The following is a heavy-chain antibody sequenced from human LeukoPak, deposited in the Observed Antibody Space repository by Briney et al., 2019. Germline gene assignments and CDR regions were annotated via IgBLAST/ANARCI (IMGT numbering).Heavy chain of an antibody. V-gene: IGHV4-59*01. CDR3: ARTFGRGPRYFDL. J-gene: IGHJ2*01. CDR1: GGSITYYY. CDR2: IYYSGST. Sequence: SETLSLTCTVSGGSITYYYWSWIRQPPGKGLEWIGYIYYSGSTNSNSSLKSRATTSVDTSKNQFSLKLSSVTAADTAVYYCARTFGRGPRYFDLWGRGTLVTVSS. D-gene: IGHD3-16*01.